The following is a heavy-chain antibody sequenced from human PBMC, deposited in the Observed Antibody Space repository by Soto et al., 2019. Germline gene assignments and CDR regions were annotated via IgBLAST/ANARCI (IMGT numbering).Heavy chain of an antibody. Sequence: GGSLRLSCAASGFTFSSYAMHWVRQAPGKGLEWVAVITYDGSNTYYADSVKGRFTISRDNSKNTLYLQMNSLRAEDTAVYYCARDPIPIIPPGKYGMDVWGQGTTVTVSS. CDR1: GFTFSSYA. CDR2: ITYDGSNT. V-gene: IGHV3-30-3*01. J-gene: IGHJ6*02. CDR3: ARDPIPIIPPGKYGMDV. D-gene: IGHD3-9*01.